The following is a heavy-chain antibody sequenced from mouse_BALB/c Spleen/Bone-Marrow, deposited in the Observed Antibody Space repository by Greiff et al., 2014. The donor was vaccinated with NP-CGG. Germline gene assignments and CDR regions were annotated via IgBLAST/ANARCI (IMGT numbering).Heavy chain of an antibody. CDR2: IYPSDSYT. Sequence: VQLQQSGAELVRPVASVKLSCKASGYTFTSYWINWVKQRPGQGLEWIGNIYPSDSYTNYNQKFKDKATLTVDKSSSTAYMQLSSPTSEDSAVYFCTRAGNYGNYYAMDYWGQGTSVTVSS. CDR1: GYTFTSYW. V-gene: IGHV1-69*02. CDR3: TRAGNYGNYYAMDY. D-gene: IGHD2-1*01. J-gene: IGHJ4*01.